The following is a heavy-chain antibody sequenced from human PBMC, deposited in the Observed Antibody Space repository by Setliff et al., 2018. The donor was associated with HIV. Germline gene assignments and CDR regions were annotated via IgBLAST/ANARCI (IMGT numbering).Heavy chain of an antibody. CDR3: AKKIPGNHPFDH. V-gene: IGHV3-7*03. J-gene: IGHJ4*02. CDR2: IRSDGSEH. D-gene: IGHD2-21*01. CDR1: GFTFDRYW. Sequence: PGGSLRLSCAASGFTFDRYWMSWIRQVPGKGLEWVANIRSDGSEHFYEESVKGRFTVSRDNAKNSLFLQMNSLRAEDTAVYYCAKKIPGNHPFDHWGQGSLVTVSS.